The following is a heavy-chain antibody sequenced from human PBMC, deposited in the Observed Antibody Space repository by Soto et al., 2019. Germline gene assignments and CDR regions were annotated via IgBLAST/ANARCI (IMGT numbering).Heavy chain of an antibody. Sequence: ASVKVSCKASGYTFTSYGISWVRQAPGQGLEWMGWISAYNGNTNYAQKLQGSVTMTTDTSTSTAYMELRSLRSDDTAVYYCARCLYYYGSGSYPFYDYWGQGTLVTVSS. V-gene: IGHV1-18*04. CDR3: ARCLYYYGSGSYPFYDY. D-gene: IGHD3-10*01. J-gene: IGHJ4*02. CDR1: GYTFTSYG. CDR2: ISAYNGNT.